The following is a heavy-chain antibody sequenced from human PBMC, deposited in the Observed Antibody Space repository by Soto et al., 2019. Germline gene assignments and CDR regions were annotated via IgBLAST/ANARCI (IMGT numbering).Heavy chain of an antibody. CDR2: INHSGST. V-gene: IGHV4-34*01. CDR3: ARGRTRLAPQYNWFDP. CDR1: GGSFSGYY. Sequence: SETLSLTCAVYGGSFSGYYWSWIRQPPGKGLEWIGEINHSGSTNYNPSLKSRVTISVDTSKNQFSLKLSSVTAADTAVYYCARGRTRLAPQYNWFDPWGQGTLVTVS. J-gene: IGHJ5*02.